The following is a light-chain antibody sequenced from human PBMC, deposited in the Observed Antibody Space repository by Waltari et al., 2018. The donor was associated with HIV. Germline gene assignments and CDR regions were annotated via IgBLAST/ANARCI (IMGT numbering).Light chain of an antibody. CDR1: ETLLQSDGKTY. CDR2: EVS. Sequence: EIVMTQTPPFLSVAPGQAASISCKSSETLLQSDGKTYFYWYVQKTGQPPQLLLYEVSNRFTGVPDRVIGSGSGTDFTLILSRVEAEDVGVYYCMQSAQFPLTFGGGTKVEIK. J-gene: IGKJ4*01. CDR3: MQSAQFPLT. V-gene: IGKV2D-29*01.